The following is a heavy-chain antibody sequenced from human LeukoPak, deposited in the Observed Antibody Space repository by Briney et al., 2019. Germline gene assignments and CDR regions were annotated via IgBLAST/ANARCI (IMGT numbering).Heavy chain of an antibody. CDR3: ARERRTAMGNFFDY. V-gene: IGHV4-59*01. Sequence: SETLSLTCTVSGGSINTYYWSWIRQPLGKGLEWIGNIFYSGSTNYNPSLKSRVTISVDTPKNQFSLRVRSVTAADTAMYYCARERRTAMGNFFDYWGQGTLVTVSS. CDR2: IFYSGST. CDR1: GGSINTYY. D-gene: IGHD5-18*01. J-gene: IGHJ4*02.